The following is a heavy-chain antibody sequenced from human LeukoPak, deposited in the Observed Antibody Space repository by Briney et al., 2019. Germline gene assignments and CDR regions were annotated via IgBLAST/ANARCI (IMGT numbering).Heavy chain of an antibody. V-gene: IGHV3-11*01. Sequence: GGSLRLSCAVHGFTFSDHYMSWIRQAPGKALEWVAYITPDGGAQYYANSVKGRFTLSRDNTKNSVYLQMNSLRADDSAVYYCARGQWGLDVWGQGTLVFVSS. D-gene: IGHD1-26*01. J-gene: IGHJ4*02. CDR3: ARGQWGLDV. CDR1: GFTFSDHY. CDR2: ITPDGGAQ.